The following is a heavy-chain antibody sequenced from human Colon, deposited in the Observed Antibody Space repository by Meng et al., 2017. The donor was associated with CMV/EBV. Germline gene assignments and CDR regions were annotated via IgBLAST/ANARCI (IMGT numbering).Heavy chain of an antibody. D-gene: IGHD1/OR15-1a*01. CDR3: ARDRGGNRGFFDV. CDR1: GYSISSGYS. V-gene: IGHV4-38-2*02. J-gene: IGHJ3*01. Sequence: GSLRLSCTVSGYSISSGYSWGWVRQPPGKGLEWVASIYHSGSTYYNPSLKSRVTISVDTSKNQFSLKLSSVTAADTAVYYCARDRGGNRGFFDVWGQGIAVTVSS. CDR2: IYHSGST.